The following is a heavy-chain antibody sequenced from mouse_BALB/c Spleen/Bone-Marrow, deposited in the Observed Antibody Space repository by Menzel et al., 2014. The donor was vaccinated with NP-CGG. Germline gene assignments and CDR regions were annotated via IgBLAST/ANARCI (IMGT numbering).Heavy chain of an antibody. J-gene: IGHJ1*01. D-gene: IGHD2-3*01. Sequence: LEESGGRLVTPGTPLTLTCTASGFTISNSAMIWVRQAPGEGLEYIGIIYANDYKYYANWAKGRFTISKTSTTVDLKMTSLTTEDTATYFCARDVTNDGYDWGLWGPGTLVTVSS. CDR2: IIYANDYK. CDR1: GFTISNSA. V-gene: IGHV5-9-3*01. CDR3: ARDVTNDGYDWGL.